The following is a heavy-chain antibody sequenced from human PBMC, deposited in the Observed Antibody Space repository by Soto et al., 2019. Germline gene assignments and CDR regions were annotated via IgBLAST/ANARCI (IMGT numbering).Heavy chain of an antibody. CDR1: GYTFTSYY. V-gene: IGHV1-46*01. CDR3: AGAPILVGETTYENYFDY. Sequence: ASVKVSCKASGYTFTSYYMHWVRQAPGQGLEWMGIINPSGGSTSYAQKFQGRVTMTRDTSTSTVYMELSSLRSEDTAVYYCAGAPILVGETTYENYFDYWGQGTLVTVSS. J-gene: IGHJ4*02. D-gene: IGHD2-21*01. CDR2: INPSGGST.